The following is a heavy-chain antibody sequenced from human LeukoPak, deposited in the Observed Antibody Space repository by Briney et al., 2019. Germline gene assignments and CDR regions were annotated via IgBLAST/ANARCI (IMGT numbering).Heavy chain of an antibody. D-gene: IGHD7-27*01. V-gene: IGHV3-64*01. CDR3: ARDANWGSPLYYFDY. CDR2: ISSNGSST. CDR1: GFTFSSYA. J-gene: IGHJ4*02. Sequence: GGALRLSCAASGFTFSSYAMHWVRQAPGKGLEYVSAISSNGSSTYYANSVKGRFTISRDNSKNTLYLQMGSLRAEDMAVYYCARDANWGSPLYYFDYWGQGTLVTVSS.